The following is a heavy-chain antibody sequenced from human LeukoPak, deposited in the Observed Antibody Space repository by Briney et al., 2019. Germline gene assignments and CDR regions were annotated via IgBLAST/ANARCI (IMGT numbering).Heavy chain of an antibody. CDR3: AGGTYCSSTSCYKGGIDP. V-gene: IGHV4-39*01. Sequence: SETLSLTCTVSGGSISSSSYYWGWIRQPPGKGLEWIGSIYYSGSTYYNPSLKSRVTISVDTSKNQFSLKLSSVTAADTAVYYCAGGTYCSSTSCYKGGIDPWGQGTLVTVSS. CDR2: IYYSGST. J-gene: IGHJ5*02. D-gene: IGHD2-2*02. CDR1: GGSISSSSYY.